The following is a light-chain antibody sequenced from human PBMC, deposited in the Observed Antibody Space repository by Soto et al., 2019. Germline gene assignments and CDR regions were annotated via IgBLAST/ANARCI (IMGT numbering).Light chain of an antibody. Sequence: EIVLTQSPGTLSLSPGERATLSCRASQSVSSSYLAWYQQKPGQAPRLLIYGASSRATGIPDRFSGSGSGTDFTLTMSRLEPEDFAVYYCQQYCSSPLTFGQGTKVEIK. J-gene: IGKJ1*01. CDR3: QQYCSSPLT. CDR2: GAS. V-gene: IGKV3-20*01. CDR1: QSVSSSY.